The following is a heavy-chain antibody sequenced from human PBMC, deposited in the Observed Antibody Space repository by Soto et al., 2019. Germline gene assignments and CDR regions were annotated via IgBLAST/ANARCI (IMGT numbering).Heavy chain of an antibody. V-gene: IGHV3-30*18. CDR1: RFSINGYG. Sequence: GGSLRLSCAASRFSINGYGMNWVRQTPGKGLEWVAVISYDGSNKYYSDSVNGRFIISRDNSKNTLSLQMNSLRPEDSAVYYCAKDLKRGVVPSAKDVWGHGTTVTVSS. CDR2: ISYDGSNK. J-gene: IGHJ6*02. CDR3: AKDLKRGVVPSAKDV. D-gene: IGHD2-2*01.